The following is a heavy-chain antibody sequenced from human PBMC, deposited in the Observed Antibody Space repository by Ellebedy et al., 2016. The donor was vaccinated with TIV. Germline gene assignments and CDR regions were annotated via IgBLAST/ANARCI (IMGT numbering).Heavy chain of an antibody. Sequence: GESLKISCAASGFTFSSYWMSWVRQAPGKGLEWVANIKQDGSEKYYVDSVKGRFTISRDNAKNSLYLQMNSLRAEDTAVYYCARDHLGNCSGGSCYSNYYYYYGMDVWGQGTTVTVSS. CDR1: GFTFSSYW. CDR2: IKQDGSEK. V-gene: IGHV3-7*01. J-gene: IGHJ6*02. D-gene: IGHD2-15*01. CDR3: ARDHLGNCSGGSCYSNYYYYYGMDV.